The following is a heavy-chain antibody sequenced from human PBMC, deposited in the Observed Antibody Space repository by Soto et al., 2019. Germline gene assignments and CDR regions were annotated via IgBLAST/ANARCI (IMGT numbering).Heavy chain of an antibody. V-gene: IGHV1-8*01. J-gene: IGHJ5*02. D-gene: IGHD6-13*01. Sequence: QVPLVQSGAEVKRPGASVKVSCKTSGYTFITYELNGVRQATGQGLEWMGWMNPRSGNTGYAQKFQGSVAMTRNTDIDTAYMELTNRTSDDTALYSCARGDAFTSSWYWFDPWGQGTLVTVSS. CDR1: GYTFITYE. CDR2: MNPRSGNT. CDR3: ARGDAFTSSWYWFDP.